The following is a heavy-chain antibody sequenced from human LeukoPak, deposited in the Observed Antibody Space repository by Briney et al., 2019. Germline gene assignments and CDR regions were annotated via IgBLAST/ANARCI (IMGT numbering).Heavy chain of an antibody. V-gene: IGHV3-21*01. CDR1: GFTFSSYS. D-gene: IGHD6-19*01. Sequence: GGSLRLSCAAFGFTFSSYSMNWVRQAPGKGLEWVSSISSSSSYIYYADSVKGRFTISRDNAKNSLYLQMNSLRAEDTAVYYCARDKRTAVANMDVWGKGTTVTVSS. CDR2: ISSSSSYI. J-gene: IGHJ6*03. CDR3: ARDKRTAVANMDV.